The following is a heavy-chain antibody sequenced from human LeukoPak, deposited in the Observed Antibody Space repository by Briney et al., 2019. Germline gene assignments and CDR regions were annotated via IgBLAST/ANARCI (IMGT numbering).Heavy chain of an antibody. CDR1: GGSISSYY. V-gene: IGHV4-59*01. CDR2: IYYSGST. Sequence: SETLSLTCTVSGGSISSYYWSWIRQPPGKGLEWIGYIYYSGSTNYNPSLKSRVTISVDTSKNQFSLKLSSVTAADTAVYYCARGDHFAAGRYNYWGQGTLVTVSS. CDR3: ARGDHFAAGRYNY. D-gene: IGHD3-10*01. J-gene: IGHJ4*02.